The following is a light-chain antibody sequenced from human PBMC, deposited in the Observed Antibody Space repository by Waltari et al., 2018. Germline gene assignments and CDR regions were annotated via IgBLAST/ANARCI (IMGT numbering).Light chain of an antibody. CDR3: QQSYSTPYT. CDR1: QSISNY. CDR2: VAS. Sequence: DLQMPQSQSSLSASVGDRVTITCRASQSISNYLNWYQQKPGKAPKLLIDVASSLQSGVPSSFSGSGSGTDFTLTINSLQPEDFATYYCQQSYSTPYTFGQGTKLEIK. V-gene: IGKV1-39*01. J-gene: IGKJ2*01.